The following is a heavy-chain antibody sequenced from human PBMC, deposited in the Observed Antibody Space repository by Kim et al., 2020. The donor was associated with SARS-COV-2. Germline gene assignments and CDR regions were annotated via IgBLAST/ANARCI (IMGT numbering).Heavy chain of an antibody. CDR2: ISSSGSTI. CDR3: ARITISLQYYMDV. Sequence: GGSLRLSCATSGFTFSDYYMSWIRQAPGKGLEWVSYISSSGSTIYYADSVKGRFTISRDNAKNSLYLQMNSLRAEDTAVYYCARITISLQYYMDVWGKGTTVTVSS. J-gene: IGHJ6*03. V-gene: IGHV3-11*01. CDR1: GFTFSDYY. D-gene: IGHD3-9*01.